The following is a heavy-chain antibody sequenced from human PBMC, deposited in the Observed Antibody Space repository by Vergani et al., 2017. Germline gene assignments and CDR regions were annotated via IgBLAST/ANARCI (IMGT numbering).Heavy chain of an antibody. CDR2: INSNSGNP. CDR3: VRTRSGSCTGGSCYSGWFDP. V-gene: IGHV7-4-1*02. J-gene: IGHJ5*02. D-gene: IGHD2-15*01. CDR1: GYTFTNYA. Sequence: QVQLVQSGSEVKKPWASVKVSCRASGYTFTNYALNWVRQAPGQGLEWMGWINSNSGNPTYAQGFKGRFVFSLDSSVSTSYLQINSLQPEDTAVYYCVRTRSGSCTGGSCYSGWFDPWGQGTLVTVSS.